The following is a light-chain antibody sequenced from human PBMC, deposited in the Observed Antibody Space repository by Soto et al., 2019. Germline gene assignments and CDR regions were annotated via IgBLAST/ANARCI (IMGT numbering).Light chain of an antibody. CDR3: QQYNSVPLT. CDR2: NAS. Sequence: DIQMTQSPSTLSASVGDRVTITCRASRSVSSWLAWYQQKPVEAPKRLIYNASSLESAVPSRCSGGGSAAAYSLTISSLQPDDFATYYCQQYNSVPLTFGGGTKVEIK. V-gene: IGKV1-5*03. J-gene: IGKJ4*01. CDR1: RSVSSW.